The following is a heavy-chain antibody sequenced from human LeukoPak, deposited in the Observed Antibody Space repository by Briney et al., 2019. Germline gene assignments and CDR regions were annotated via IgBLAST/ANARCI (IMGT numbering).Heavy chain of an antibody. Sequence: PGGSLRLSCAASGFTFSDYYMSWIRQAPGKGLEWVSYISSSGSTIYYADSVKGRFTISRDNAKNSLYLQMNSLRAEDTAVYYCARSRGSCSSTSCYPFDLDYWGQGTLVTVSS. CDR3: ARSRGSCSSTSCYPFDLDY. CDR2: ISSSGSTI. J-gene: IGHJ4*02. D-gene: IGHD2-2*01. V-gene: IGHV3-11*04. CDR1: GFTFSDYY.